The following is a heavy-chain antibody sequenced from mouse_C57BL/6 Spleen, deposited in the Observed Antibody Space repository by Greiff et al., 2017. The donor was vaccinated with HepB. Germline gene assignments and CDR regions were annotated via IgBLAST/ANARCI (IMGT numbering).Heavy chain of an antibody. Sequence: EVKLMESGEGLVKPGGSLKLSCAASGFTFSSYAMSWVRQTPEKRLEWVAYISSGGDYIYYADTVKGRFTISRDNARNTLYLQMSSLKSEDTAMYYCTRDPHDGLFMDDWGQGTSVTVSS. D-gene: IGHD2-3*01. J-gene: IGHJ4*01. CDR1: GFTFSSYA. CDR3: TRDPHDGLFMDD. V-gene: IGHV5-9-1*02. CDR2: ISSGGDYI.